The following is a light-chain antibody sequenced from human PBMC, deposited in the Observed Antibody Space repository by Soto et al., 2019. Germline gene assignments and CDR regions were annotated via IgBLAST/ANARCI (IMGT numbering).Light chain of an antibody. CDR1: SSDVGGYNY. V-gene: IGLV2-14*01. CDR3: NSYTSSSTYV. J-gene: IGLJ1*01. CDR2: DVS. Sequence: QSVLTQPASVSGSPGQSITISCTGTSSDVGGYNYVSWYQQHPGKAPKLVIYDVSNRPSGVSNRFSGSKSGNTASLTISGLQAEDEADYYCNSYTSSSTYVLELGPRSPS.